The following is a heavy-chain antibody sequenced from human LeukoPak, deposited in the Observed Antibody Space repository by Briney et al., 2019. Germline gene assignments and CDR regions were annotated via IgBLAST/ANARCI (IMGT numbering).Heavy chain of an antibody. D-gene: IGHD2-2*01. V-gene: IGHV3-74*01. CDR2: INSDGRST. Sequence: GGSLRLSCAASGFSFSSYWRHWVRQAPGKGLVWVSRINSDGRSTSYVDSVKDRFTISRDNAKNTLYLQMNNLRAEDTAVYYCARDVWGDRDSCFDCWGQGTLVTVSS. CDR1: GFSFSSYW. J-gene: IGHJ4*02. CDR3: ARDVWGDRDSCFDC.